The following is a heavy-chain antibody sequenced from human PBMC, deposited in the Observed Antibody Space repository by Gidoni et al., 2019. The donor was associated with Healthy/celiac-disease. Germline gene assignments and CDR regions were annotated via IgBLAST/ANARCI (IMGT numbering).Heavy chain of an antibody. CDR2: IYSGGST. Sequence: EVQLVESGGGLVQPGGSLRLSCAASGFTVSSNYMSWVRQAPGKGLEWVSVIYSGGSTYYADSVKGRFTISRDNSKNTLYLQMNSLRAEDTAVYYCARERYGGNSGDFDYWGQGTLVTVSS. J-gene: IGHJ4*02. V-gene: IGHV3-66*02. CDR1: GFTVSSNY. D-gene: IGHD2-21*02. CDR3: ARERYGGNSGDFDY.